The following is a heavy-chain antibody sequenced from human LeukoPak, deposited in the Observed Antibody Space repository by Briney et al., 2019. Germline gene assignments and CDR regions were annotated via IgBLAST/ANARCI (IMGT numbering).Heavy chain of an antibody. CDR3: ARDSGDAYDMDV. Sequence: PGRSLRLSCAASGFTFSSYAMHWVRQAPGKGLEWVAFIRYDGSNKYYADSVKGRFTISRDNSKNSLYLLMNNLRAEDTAVYYCARDSGDAYDMDVWGQGTTVTVSS. CDR1: GFTFSSYA. V-gene: IGHV3-30*04. D-gene: IGHD3-10*01. CDR2: IRYDGSNK. J-gene: IGHJ6*02.